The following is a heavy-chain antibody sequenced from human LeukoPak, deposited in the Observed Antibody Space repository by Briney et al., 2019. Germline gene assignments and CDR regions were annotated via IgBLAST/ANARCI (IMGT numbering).Heavy chain of an antibody. CDR1: GFTFSNAW. CDR3: TTEGAAAQNY. Sequence: GGSLRLSCAASGFTFSNAWMSWVRQAPGKGLEWVGRIRSKTDGGATGYAATVKGRFTISRDDSKNTLYLQMNSLKTEDTAVYYCTTEGAAAQNYWGQGTLVTVSS. J-gene: IGHJ4*02. D-gene: IGHD2-15*01. V-gene: IGHV3-15*01. CDR2: IRSKTDGGAT.